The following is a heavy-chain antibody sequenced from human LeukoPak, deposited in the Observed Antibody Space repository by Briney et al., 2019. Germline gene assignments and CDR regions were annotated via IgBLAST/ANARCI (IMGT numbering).Heavy chain of an antibody. V-gene: IGHV1-18*01. CDR3: ARVISSSSDYYYYYMDV. Sequence: ASVKVSCKASGYTFTSYGISWVRQAPGQGLEWRGGISAYNGNTNYAQKLQGRVTMTTDTSTSTAYMELRSLRSDDTAVYYCARVISSSSDYYYYYMDVWGKRATVTVSS. CDR1: GYTFTSYG. CDR2: ISAYNGNT. J-gene: IGHJ6*03. D-gene: IGHD6-6*01.